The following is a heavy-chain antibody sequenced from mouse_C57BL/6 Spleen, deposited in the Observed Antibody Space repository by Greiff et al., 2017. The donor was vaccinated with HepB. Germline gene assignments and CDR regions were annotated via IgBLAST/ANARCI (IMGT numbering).Heavy chain of an antibody. CDR2: IYPRSGNT. CDR3: ARVYGYDSSPHYYAMDY. V-gene: IGHV1-81*01. CDR1: GYTFTSYG. D-gene: IGHD2-2*01. Sequence: QVQLKESGAELARPGASVKLSCKASGYTFTSYGISWVKQRTGQGLEWIGEIYPRSGNTYYNEKFKGKATLTADKSSSTAYMELRSLTSEDSAVYFCARVYGYDSSPHYYAMDYWGQGTSVTVSS. J-gene: IGHJ4*01.